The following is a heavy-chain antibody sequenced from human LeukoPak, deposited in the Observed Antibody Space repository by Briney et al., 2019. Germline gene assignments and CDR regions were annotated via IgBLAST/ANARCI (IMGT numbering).Heavy chain of an antibody. CDR2: ISSSGSTI. Sequence: GGXXRLSCAASGFTFSSYEMNWVRQAPGKGLEWVSYISSSGSTIYYADSVKGGLTISRDNAKNSLYLQMNSLRAEDTAVYYCARDPYYYDSSGCFDYWGQGTLVTVSS. CDR1: GFTFSSYE. J-gene: IGHJ4*02. D-gene: IGHD3-22*01. CDR3: ARDPYYYDSSGCFDY. V-gene: IGHV3-48*03.